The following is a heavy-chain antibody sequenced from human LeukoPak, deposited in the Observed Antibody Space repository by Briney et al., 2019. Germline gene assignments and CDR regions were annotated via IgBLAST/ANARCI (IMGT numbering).Heavy chain of an antibody. CDR1: GFTFDDYA. CDR3: AKETSSGWNPDAFDI. Sequence: GRSLRLSCAASGFTFDDYAMHWVRRAPGKGLEWVSGISWNSGSIGYADSVKGRFTISRDNAKNSLYLQMNSLRAEDMALYYCAKETSSGWNPDAFDIWGQGTMVTVSS. J-gene: IGHJ3*02. CDR2: ISWNSGSI. D-gene: IGHD6-19*01. V-gene: IGHV3-9*03.